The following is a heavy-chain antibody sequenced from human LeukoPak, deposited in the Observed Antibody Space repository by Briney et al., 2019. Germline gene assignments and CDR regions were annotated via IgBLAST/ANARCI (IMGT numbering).Heavy chain of an antibody. CDR2: IKQDGSEK. V-gene: IGHV3-7*01. D-gene: IGHD3-22*01. Sequence: GGSLRLSCAASGFTFSSYWMSWVRQAPGKGLEWVANIKQDGSEKYYVDSVKGRFTISRDNAKNSLYLQMNSLRAEDTAVYYCARDGDYYDSSGYYLNWGSVLSYYYYYMDVWGKGTTVTISS. CDR3: ARDGDYYDSSGYYLNWGSVLSYYYYYMDV. CDR1: GFTFSSYW. J-gene: IGHJ6*03.